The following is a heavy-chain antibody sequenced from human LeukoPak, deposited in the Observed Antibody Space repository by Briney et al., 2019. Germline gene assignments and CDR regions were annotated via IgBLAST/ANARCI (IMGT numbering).Heavy chain of an antibody. D-gene: IGHD2-15*01. CDR2: INQDGSEK. CDR1: GFTLRSYW. CDR3: ARDTYCSGGSCYYDC. V-gene: IGHV3-7*01. Sequence: PGGSLRLSCAASGFTLRSYWMTWVRQAPGKGLEWVASINQDGSEKNYVDSVKGRFTISRDNAENSLYLQMNSLRDEDTAVYYCARDTYCSGGSCYYDCWGQGTLVTVSS. J-gene: IGHJ4*02.